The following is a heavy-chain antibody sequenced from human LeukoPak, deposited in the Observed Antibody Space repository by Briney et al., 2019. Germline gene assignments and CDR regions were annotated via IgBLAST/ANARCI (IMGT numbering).Heavy chain of an antibody. V-gene: IGHV4-39*01. D-gene: IGHD3-3*01. CDR2: IYYSGST. Sequence: SETLSLTCTVSGGSISSSCYYWGWIRQPPGKGLEWIGSIYYSGSTYYNPSLKSRVTISVDTSKNQFSLRLISVTAADTAVYYCARGGVPGGFYGSFDCWGQGTLVSVHS. J-gene: IGHJ4*02. CDR3: ARGGVPGGFYGSFDC. CDR1: GGSISSSCYY.